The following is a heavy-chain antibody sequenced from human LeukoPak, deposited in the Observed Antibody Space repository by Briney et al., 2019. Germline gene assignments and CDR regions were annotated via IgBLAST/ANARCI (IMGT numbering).Heavy chain of an antibody. CDR3: ARSYYDFWSGYSTTFFDY. CDR2: IYYSGST. CDR1: GGSISSGNYY. D-gene: IGHD3-3*01. J-gene: IGHJ4*02. V-gene: IGHV4-61*01. Sequence: SETLSLTCTVSGGSISSGNYYWSWIRQPPGKGLEWIGYIYYSGSTNYNPSLKSRVTISVDTSKNQFSLRLSSVTAADTAVYYCARSYYDFWSGYSTTFFDYWGQGTLVTVSS.